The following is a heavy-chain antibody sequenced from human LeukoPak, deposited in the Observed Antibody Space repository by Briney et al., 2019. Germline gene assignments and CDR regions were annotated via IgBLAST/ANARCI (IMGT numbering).Heavy chain of an antibody. Sequence: SETLSLTCTFSGGSISGFYWSSVPQPPGTGLEWIGYIRDSGDTIYHPSLKSRVTMSLDTSKKMFSLNLNSVTAADTAVYYCARVSGWTYSYGYVDYWGQGTLVTVSS. CDR3: ARVSGWTYSYGYVDY. V-gene: IGHV4-59*01. D-gene: IGHD5-18*01. CDR2: IRDSGDT. J-gene: IGHJ4*02. CDR1: GGSISGFY.